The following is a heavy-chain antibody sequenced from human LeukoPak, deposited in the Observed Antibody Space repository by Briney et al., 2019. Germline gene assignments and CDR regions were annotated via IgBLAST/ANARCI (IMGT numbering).Heavy chain of an antibody. J-gene: IGHJ4*02. CDR1: GGTFSSYA. D-gene: IGHD2-8*01. CDR2: IIPSFGTA. Sequence: SVKVSCKASGGTFSSYAISWVRQAPGQGLEWMGRIIPSFGTANYAKKCQGRVTITTDESTSTAYMELSSLRSENTAVYYCASENCTNGVCRFDYWGQGTLVTVSS. CDR3: ASENCTNGVCRFDY. V-gene: IGHV1-69*05.